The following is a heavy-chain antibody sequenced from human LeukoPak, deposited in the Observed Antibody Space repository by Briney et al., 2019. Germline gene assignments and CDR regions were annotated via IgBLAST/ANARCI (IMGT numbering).Heavy chain of an antibody. Sequence: GGSLRLSCAASGFTFSDYYMSWIRQAPGKGLEWVSYISSSGSTIYYADSVKGRFTISRDNAKNSLYLQMNSLRAEDTAVYYCAKDSNRLQAFDIWGQGTMVAVSS. J-gene: IGHJ3*02. V-gene: IGHV3-11*04. D-gene: IGHD4-11*01. CDR2: ISSSGSTI. CDR1: GFTFSDYY. CDR3: AKDSNRLQAFDI.